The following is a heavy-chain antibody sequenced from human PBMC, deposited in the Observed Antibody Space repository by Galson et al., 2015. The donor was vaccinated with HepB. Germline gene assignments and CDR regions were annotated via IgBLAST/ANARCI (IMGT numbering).Heavy chain of an antibody. V-gene: IGHV3-15*01. Sequence: SLRLSCAASGFTFSNAYMIWVRQAPGKGLEWVGLIKSTTDGGATDYAAPVKGRFTISRDDSTSTLFLQMTNLKTEDSAVYYCTTGGLRENWYFDLWGRGTLVTV. CDR2: IKSTTDGGAT. D-gene: IGHD4-17*01. CDR1: GFTFSNAY. J-gene: IGHJ2*01. CDR3: TTGGLRENWYFDL.